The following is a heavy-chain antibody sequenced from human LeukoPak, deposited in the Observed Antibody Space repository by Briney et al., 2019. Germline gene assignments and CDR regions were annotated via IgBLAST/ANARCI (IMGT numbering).Heavy chain of an antibody. Sequence: PPETLSLTCTVSGGSTSSYYWNWIRQPPGKGLEWIGYIHYIGSTNYNPSLKSRVAISVDTSKNQFSLKLSSVTAADTALYYCARALGGDYGRFDLWGRGTLVTVSS. CDR1: GGSTSSYY. V-gene: IGHV4-59*01. D-gene: IGHD4-17*01. J-gene: IGHJ2*01. CDR3: ARALGGDYGRFDL. CDR2: IHYIGST.